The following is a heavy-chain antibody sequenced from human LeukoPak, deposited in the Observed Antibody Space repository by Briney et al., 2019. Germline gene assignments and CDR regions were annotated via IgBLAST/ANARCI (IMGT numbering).Heavy chain of an antibody. CDR2: ISSSSSYI. D-gene: IGHD3-10*01. CDR1: GFTFSSYS. CDR3: ARPLTYYYAPSWFDP. J-gene: IGHJ5*02. Sequence: GGSLRLSCAASGFTFSSYSMNWVRQAPGKGLEWVSSISSSSSYIYYADSVKGRFTISRDNAKNSLYLQMNSLRAEDTAVYYCARPLTYYYAPSWFDPWGQGTLVTVSS. V-gene: IGHV3-21*04.